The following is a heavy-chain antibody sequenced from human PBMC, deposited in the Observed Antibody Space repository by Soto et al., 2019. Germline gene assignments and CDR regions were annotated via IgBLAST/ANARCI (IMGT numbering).Heavy chain of an antibody. V-gene: IGHV3-74*01. CDR3: ARYCWSSTSCYASMYYFDY. CDR1: GFTFSSYW. CDR2: INSDGSST. D-gene: IGHD2-2*01. J-gene: IGHJ4*02. Sequence: EVQLVESGGGLVQPGGSLRLSCAASGFTFSSYWMHWVRQAPGKGLVWVSRINSDGSSTGYADSVKGRFTNSRDNAKNTLYLQINRLRAEDPAVYYCARYCWSSTSCYASMYYFDYWGQGTLVTVYS.